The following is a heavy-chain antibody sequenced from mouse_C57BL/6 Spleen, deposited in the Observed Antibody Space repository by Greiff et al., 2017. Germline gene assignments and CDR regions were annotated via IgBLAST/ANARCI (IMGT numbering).Heavy chain of an antibody. Sequence: EVKLMESGEGLVKPGGSLKLSCAASGFTFSSYAMSWVRQTPEKRLEWVAYISSGGDYIYYADTVKGRFTISRDNARNTLYLQMSSLKSEDTAMYYCTRDEEDWDPAWFAYWGQGTLVTVSA. CDR2: ISSGGDYI. D-gene: IGHD4-1*01. CDR1: GFTFSSYA. V-gene: IGHV5-9-1*02. CDR3: TRDEEDWDPAWFAY. J-gene: IGHJ3*01.